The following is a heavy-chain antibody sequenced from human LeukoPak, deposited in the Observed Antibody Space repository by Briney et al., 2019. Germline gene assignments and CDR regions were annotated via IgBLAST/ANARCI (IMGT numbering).Heavy chain of an antibody. CDR2: ISDTSGTI. CDR3: ARDRAGTYSSWFDP. D-gene: IGHD1-7*01. V-gene: IGHV3-48*04. Sequence: PGGSLRLSCAASGFTFNIYSMNWVRQTRGKGLEWVSYISDTSGTIYYVDSVKGRFTISRDNAKNSLYLQMNSLRAEDTAVYYCARDRAGTYSSWFDPWGQGTLVTVSS. CDR1: GFTFNIYS. J-gene: IGHJ5*02.